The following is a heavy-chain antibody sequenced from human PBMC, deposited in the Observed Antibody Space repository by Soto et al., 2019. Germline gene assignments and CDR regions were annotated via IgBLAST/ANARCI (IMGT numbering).Heavy chain of an antibody. Sequence: GASVKVSCKASGGTFSSYAISWVRQAPGQGLEWMGGIIPIFGTANYAQKFQGRVTITADESTSTAYMELSSLRSEDTAVYYCARGRHAVSGYSYAGGYWFDPWGQGTLVTVSS. J-gene: IGHJ5*02. CDR3: ARGRHAVSGYSYAGGYWFDP. D-gene: IGHD5-18*01. CDR2: IIPIFGTA. V-gene: IGHV1-69*13. CDR1: GGTFSSYA.